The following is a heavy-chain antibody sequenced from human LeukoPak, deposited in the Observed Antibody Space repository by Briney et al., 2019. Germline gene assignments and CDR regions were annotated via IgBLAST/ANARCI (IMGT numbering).Heavy chain of an antibody. J-gene: IGHJ4*02. V-gene: IGHV3-74*01. Sequence: PGGSLRLSCAVPGFTFRTYWFHWVRQVPGKGLVWVSRINSDGSRTFYADSVRGRFTISRDNDKNTVSMQMNSLRVEDTAVYYCARETLGSGLRAPDYWGRGALVTVSS. CDR1: GFTFRTYW. CDR3: ARETLGSGLRAPDY. D-gene: IGHD7-27*01. CDR2: INSDGSRT.